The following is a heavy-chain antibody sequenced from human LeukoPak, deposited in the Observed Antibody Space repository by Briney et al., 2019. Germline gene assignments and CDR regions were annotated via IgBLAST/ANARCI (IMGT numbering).Heavy chain of an antibody. CDR2: IYHSGST. J-gene: IGHJ4*02. CDR3: ARVDIVVVVAATSYYFDY. D-gene: IGHD2-15*01. V-gene: IGHV4-38-2*02. Sequence: PSETLSLTCTVSGYSISSGYYWGWIRQPPGKGLEWIGSIYHSGSTYYNPSLKSRVTISVDTSKNQFSLKLSSVTAADTAVYYCARVDIVVVVAATSYYFDYWGQGTLVTVSS. CDR1: GYSISSGYY.